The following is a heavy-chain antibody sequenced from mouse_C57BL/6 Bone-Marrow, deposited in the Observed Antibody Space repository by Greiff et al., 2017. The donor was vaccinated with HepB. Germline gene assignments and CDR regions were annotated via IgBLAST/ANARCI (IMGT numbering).Heavy chain of an antibody. CDR2: IDPENGDT. CDR1: GFNIKDDY. V-gene: IGHV14-4*01. D-gene: IGHD1-1*01. Sequence: VQLQQSGAELVRPGASVKLSCTASGFNIKDDYMHWVKQRPEQGLEWIGWIDPENGDTEYASKFQGKATITADTSSNTAYLQLSSLTSVDTAVYYCTTYVSSSWFAYWGQGTLVTVSA. CDR3: TTYVSSSWFAY. J-gene: IGHJ3*01.